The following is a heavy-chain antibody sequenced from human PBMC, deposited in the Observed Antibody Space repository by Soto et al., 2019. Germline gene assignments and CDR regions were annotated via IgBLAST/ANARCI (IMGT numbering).Heavy chain of an antibody. CDR3: ARGLKYFRVLGNWFDS. V-gene: IGHV1-18*04. D-gene: IGHD2-2*01. CDR2: ISGNNGAT. CDR1: GYTFAHYG. Sequence: ASVKVSCKASGYTFAHYGISWVRQAPGQGLEWMGWISGNNGATNYAPKMQGRVTMTKDTSTDTAYMDLRSLTSDDTAVYFCARGLKYFRVLGNWFDSWGQGTLVTVSS. J-gene: IGHJ5*01.